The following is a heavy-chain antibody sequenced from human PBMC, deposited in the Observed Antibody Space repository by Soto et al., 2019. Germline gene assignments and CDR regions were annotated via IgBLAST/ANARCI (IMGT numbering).Heavy chain of an antibody. CDR1: GGTFSSYS. CDR3: ARDGGRHSGGIDY. J-gene: IGHJ4*02. D-gene: IGHD1-26*01. V-gene: IGHV1-69*01. Sequence: QVQLVQSGAEVKKPGSSVKVSCKASGGTFSSYSINWVRQAPGQGLEWMGEIIPIFGTANYAQKFQGRVTMTADDSTSTASMELSSLRSEDTAVYYCARDGGRHSGGIDYWGQGTLVTVSS. CDR2: IIPIFGTA.